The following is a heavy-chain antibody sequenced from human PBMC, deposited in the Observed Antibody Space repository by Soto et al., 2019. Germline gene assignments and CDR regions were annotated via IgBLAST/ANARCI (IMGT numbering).Heavy chain of an antibody. J-gene: IGHJ5*02. D-gene: IGHD5-12*01. CDR2: IRSKANSYAT. Sequence: PGGSLRLSCAASGFTFSGSAMHWVRQASGKGLEWVGRIRSKANSYATAYAASVKGRFTISRDDSKNTAYLQMNSLKTEDTAVYYCARAQDGYNFLYGPTWGQGTQVTVSS. CDR3: ARAQDGYNFLYGPT. V-gene: IGHV3-73*01. CDR1: GFTFSGSA.